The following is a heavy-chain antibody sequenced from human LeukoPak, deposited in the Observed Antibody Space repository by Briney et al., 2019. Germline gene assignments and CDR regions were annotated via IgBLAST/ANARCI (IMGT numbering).Heavy chain of an antibody. V-gene: IGHV3-30*18. CDR3: AKGEMATQFNWFDP. CDR2: ISYDRSNK. D-gene: IGHD5-24*01. J-gene: IGHJ5*02. Sequence: GGSLRLSCAASGLTFSSHWMHWVRQAPGKGLEWVAVISYDRSNKYYADSVKGRFTISRDNSKNTLYLHMNSLRAEDTAVYYCAKGEMATQFNWFDPWGQGTLVTVSS. CDR1: GLTFSSHW.